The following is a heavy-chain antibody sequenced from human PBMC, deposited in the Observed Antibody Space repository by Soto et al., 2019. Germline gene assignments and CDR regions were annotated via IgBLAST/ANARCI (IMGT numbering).Heavy chain of an antibody. CDR1: GFTFDDYA. CDR2: ISWNSGSI. V-gene: IGHV3-9*01. J-gene: IGHJ3*02. Sequence: SLKISCAASGFTFDDYAMHWVRQAPGKGLEWVSGISWNSGSIGYADSVKGRFTISRDNAKNSLYLQMNSLRAEDTALYYCAKDSSHIVVVVAATQDDAFDIWGQGTMVTVSS. CDR3: AKDSSHIVVVVAATQDDAFDI. D-gene: IGHD2-15*01.